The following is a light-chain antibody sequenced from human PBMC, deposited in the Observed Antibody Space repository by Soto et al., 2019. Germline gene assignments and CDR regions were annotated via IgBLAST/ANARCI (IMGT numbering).Light chain of an antibody. CDR3: LQHYTYPPT. Sequence: DIQMTQSPSALSASVGDTVTVTCRASQAIGDHLAWFQQQPGKVPQRLIYSVSTLHTGAPSRFSGSGSEGDFTLTITNLQPEDFESYFCLQHYTYPPTFGGGT. J-gene: IGKJ4*01. CDR2: SVS. V-gene: IGKV1-17*03. CDR1: QAIGDH.